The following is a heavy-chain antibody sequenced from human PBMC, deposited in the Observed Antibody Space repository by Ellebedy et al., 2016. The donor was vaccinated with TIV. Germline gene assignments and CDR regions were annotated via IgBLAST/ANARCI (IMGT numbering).Heavy chain of an antibody. CDR2: INSDGSST. V-gene: IGHV3-74*01. CDR1: GFTFDDYA. CDR3: VRTFDY. J-gene: IGHJ4*02. Sequence: GESLKISXAASGFTFDDYAMHWVRQAPGKGLVWVSRINSDGSSTSYADSVKGRFTISRDNAKNTVYLQMNSLRAEDTAVYYCVRTFDYWGQGTLVTVSS.